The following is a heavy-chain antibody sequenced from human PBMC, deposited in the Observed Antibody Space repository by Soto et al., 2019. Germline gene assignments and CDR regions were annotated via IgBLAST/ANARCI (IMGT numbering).Heavy chain of an antibody. CDR1: GFTFSGYG. V-gene: IGHV3-30*18. Sequence: GGSLRLSCAASGFTFSGYGMHWVRQAPGKGLEWVAVISYDGSNKYYADSVKGRFTISRDNSKNTLYLQMNSLRAEDTAVYYCAKEGSNNGFDPWGQGTLVTVSS. J-gene: IGHJ5*02. CDR3: AKEGSNNGFDP. CDR2: ISYDGSNK.